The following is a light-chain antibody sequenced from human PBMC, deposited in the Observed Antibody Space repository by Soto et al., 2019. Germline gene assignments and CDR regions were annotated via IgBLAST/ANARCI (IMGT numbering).Light chain of an antibody. V-gene: IGKV3-20*01. CDR3: QQYGSSHPST. CDR1: QRVSSSY. Sequence: EIVLTQSPGTLSLSPGEIATLSCRASQRVSSSYLAWYQQKPGQDPRLLIYGASSRATGIPDRFSGSGSGTDFTLTISRLEPEDFAVYFCQQYGSSHPSTFCQGTRLESK. CDR2: GAS. J-gene: IGKJ5*01.